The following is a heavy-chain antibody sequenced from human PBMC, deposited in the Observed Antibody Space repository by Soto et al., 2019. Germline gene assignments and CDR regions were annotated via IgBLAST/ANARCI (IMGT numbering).Heavy chain of an antibody. CDR1: GGTFSSYT. V-gene: IGHV1-69*12. Sequence: QVQLVQSGAEVKKPASSVKVSCKASGGTFSSYTINWVRQAPGQGHEWMGGIIPIFATADYAQKFQGRVTITADESTSTAYMELSSLRSEDTAVYYCAQCLLGVNYYYGMDVWGQGTTVTVSS. CDR3: AQCLLGVNYYYGMDV. D-gene: IGHD3-16*01. CDR2: IIPIFATA. J-gene: IGHJ6*02.